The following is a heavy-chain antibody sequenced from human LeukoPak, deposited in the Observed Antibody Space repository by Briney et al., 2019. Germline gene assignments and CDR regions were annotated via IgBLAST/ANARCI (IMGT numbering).Heavy chain of an antibody. CDR2: IYHSGST. CDR1: GYSISSGYY. J-gene: IGHJ4*02. Sequence: PSETLSLTCAVSGYSISSGYYWGWIRQPPGKGLEWIGSIYHSGSTYYNPSLKSRVTISVDTSKNQFSLKLSSVTAADTAVYYCARLEGSSWHGPVGDYWGQGTLVTVSS. CDR3: ARLEGSSWHGPVGDY. D-gene: IGHD6-13*01. V-gene: IGHV4-38-2*01.